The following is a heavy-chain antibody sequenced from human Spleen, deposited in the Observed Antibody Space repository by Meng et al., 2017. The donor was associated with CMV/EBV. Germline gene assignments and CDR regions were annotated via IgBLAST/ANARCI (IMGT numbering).Heavy chain of an antibody. CDR3: ARDTPTVTTFWTYYGMDV. D-gene: IGHD4-11*01. CDR1: VDTFNKNA. CDR2: IIPLLDVV. J-gene: IGHJ6*02. Sequence: SVKVSCKASVDTFNKNAIRWVRQAPGQGLEWMGGIIPLLDVVKYAEKFQGRVTITADKSTSTAYMELSSLRSEDTAVYYCARDTPTVTTFWTYYGMDVWGQGTTVTVSS. V-gene: IGHV1-69*10.